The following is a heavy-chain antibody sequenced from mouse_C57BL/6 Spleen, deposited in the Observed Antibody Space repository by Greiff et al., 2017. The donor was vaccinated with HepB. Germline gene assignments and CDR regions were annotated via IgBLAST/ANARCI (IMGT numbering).Heavy chain of an antibody. CDR3: ARSTWAYFDY. CDR2: INYDGSST. Sequence: EVQLVESEGGLVQPGSSMKLSCTASGFTFSDYYMAWVRQVPEKGLEWVANINYDGSSTYYLDSLKSRFIISRDNAKNILYLQMSSLKSEDTATYYCARSTWAYFDYWGQGTTLTVSS. D-gene: IGHD2-1*01. J-gene: IGHJ2*01. CDR1: GFTFSDYY. V-gene: IGHV5-16*01.